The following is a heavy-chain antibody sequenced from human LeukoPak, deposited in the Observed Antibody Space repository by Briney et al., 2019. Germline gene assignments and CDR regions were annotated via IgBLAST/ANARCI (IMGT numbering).Heavy chain of an antibody. CDR1: GFNFSNYW. V-gene: IGHV3-7*01. J-gene: IGHJ4*02. CDR2: IDQEGGEQ. Sequence: GGSLRLSCVASGFNFSNYWMSWVRQAPGKGLEWVANIDQEGGEQNYVDSVKGRFSISRDNAKTSVYLQMNSLKVEDTAVYYCVRGTGFFDYWGQGSLVTVSS. D-gene: IGHD1-14*01. CDR3: VRGTGFFDY.